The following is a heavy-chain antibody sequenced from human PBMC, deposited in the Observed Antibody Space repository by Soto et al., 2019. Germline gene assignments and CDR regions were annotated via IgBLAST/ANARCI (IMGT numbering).Heavy chain of an antibody. D-gene: IGHD3-10*01. CDR1: GYTFINYG. CDR3: ARSAGVVDGDDY. J-gene: IGHJ4*02. V-gene: IGHV1-18*01. Sequence: QVQLVQSGAEVKKPGASVKVSCKASGYTFINYGITWVRQAPGQGLEWMGWINSYNGNTNYPQKLQGRVTMTTDTSTNIAYLELRSLRSDDTAVYYCARSAGVVDGDDYWGQGTLLTVSS. CDR2: INSYNGNT.